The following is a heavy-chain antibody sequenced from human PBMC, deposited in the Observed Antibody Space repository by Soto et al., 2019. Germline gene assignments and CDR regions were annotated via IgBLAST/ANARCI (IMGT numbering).Heavy chain of an antibody. J-gene: IGHJ4*02. V-gene: IGHV3-23*01. Sequence: EVQVLESGGGLVQPGGSLRLSCAASGFTFSTYAMSWVRQAPGKGLEWVSSISGSGGTTNHADSVKGRFTISRDNSKNTLYLQMNSLRAEDTAVYYCAKDRSSWNPYYFDYWGQGTLVTVSS. CDR1: GFTFSTYA. D-gene: IGHD6-13*01. CDR3: AKDRSSWNPYYFDY. CDR2: ISGSGGTT.